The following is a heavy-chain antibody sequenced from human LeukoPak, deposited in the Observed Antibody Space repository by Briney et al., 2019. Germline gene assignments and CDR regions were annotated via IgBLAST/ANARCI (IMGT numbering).Heavy chain of an antibody. CDR3: ARLAYCGGDCFSGLNPFDY. J-gene: IGHJ4*02. V-gene: IGHV3-7*01. CDR2: VKQDGSEK. D-gene: IGHD2-21*01. Sequence: GGSLRLSCAASGFTFSSYWMSWVRQAPGQGLEWVANVKQDGSEKYYVDSVKGRFTISRANAKNSLYLQMNSLRAEDTAVYYCARLAYCGGDCFSGLNPFDYWGQGALVTVSS. CDR1: GFTFSSYW.